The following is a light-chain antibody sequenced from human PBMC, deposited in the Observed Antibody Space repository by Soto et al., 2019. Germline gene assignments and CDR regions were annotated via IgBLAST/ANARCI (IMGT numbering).Light chain of an antibody. V-gene: IGKV3-11*01. CDR1: QSVSSY. CDR2: DAS. CDR3: QQSYSTPIT. J-gene: IGKJ5*01. Sequence: EIVLTQSPGTLSLSPGERATLSCRASQSVSSYLAWYQQKPGQAPRLLIYDASNRATGIPARFSGSGSGTDFTLTISSLQPDDFATYYCQQSYSTPITFGQGTRLEIK.